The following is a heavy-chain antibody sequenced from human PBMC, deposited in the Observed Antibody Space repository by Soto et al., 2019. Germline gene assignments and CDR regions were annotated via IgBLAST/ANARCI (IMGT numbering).Heavy chain of an antibody. D-gene: IGHD6-19*01. CDR1: GFTFSSYA. Sequence: SGFTFSSYAMSWVRQAPGKGLEWVSAISGSGGSTYYADSVKGRFTISRDNSKNTLYLQMNSLRAEDTAVYYCAKSRRAVASNYYYYYGMDVWGQGTTVTVSS. J-gene: IGHJ6*02. V-gene: IGHV3-23*01. CDR3: AKSRRAVASNYYYYYGMDV. CDR2: ISGSGGST.